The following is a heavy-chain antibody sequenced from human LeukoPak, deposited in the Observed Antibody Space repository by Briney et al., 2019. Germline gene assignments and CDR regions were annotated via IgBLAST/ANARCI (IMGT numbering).Heavy chain of an antibody. D-gene: IGHD6-13*01. CDR3: AKRPRMSAAVYLDS. CDR1: GFTFSNYA. J-gene: IGHJ4*02. CDR2: ISSDATST. V-gene: IGHV3-23*01. Sequence: GGSLRLSCAASGFTFSNYAMTCDRQAPGKGLEWVLTISSDATSTSYADSVKGRFTIYRDNPNNSLYLQMNSLRAEDTAVYYCAKRPRMSAAVYLDSWGQGTLLTVSS.